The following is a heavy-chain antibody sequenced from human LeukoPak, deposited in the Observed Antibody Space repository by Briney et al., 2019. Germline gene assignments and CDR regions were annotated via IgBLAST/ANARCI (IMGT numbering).Heavy chain of an antibody. D-gene: IGHD2-15*01. V-gene: IGHV3-23*01. J-gene: IGHJ5*02. CDR2: ISGSGGST. CDR1: GFIFSSYA. Sequence: GGSLRLSCAASGFIFSSYAMRWVRQAPGKGLEWVSAISGSGGSTYYADSVKGRFTISRDNSKNTLYLHMNSLRAEDTAVYYCARVINRVAASWGQGTLGTVSS. CDR3: ARVINRVAAS.